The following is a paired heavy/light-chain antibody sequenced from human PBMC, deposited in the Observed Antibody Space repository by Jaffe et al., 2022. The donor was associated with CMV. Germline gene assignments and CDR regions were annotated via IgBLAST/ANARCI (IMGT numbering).Heavy chain of an antibody. V-gene: IGHV3-33*08. CDR1: GFTFSSYG. D-gene: IGHD3-22*01. J-gene: IGHJ4*02. CDR3: ARGPDYYDSSGYYFLGGFFDY. CDR2: IWYDGSNK. Sequence: QVQLVESGGGVVQPGRSLRLSCAASGFTFSSYGMHWVRQAPGKGLEWVAVIWYDGSNKYYADSVKGRFTISRDNSKNTLYLQMNSLRAEDTAVYYCARGPDYYDSSGYYFLGGFFDYWGQGTLVTVSS.
Light chain of an antibody. V-gene: IGKV2-28*01. CDR3: MQALQTPPWT. CDR1: QSLLHSNGYNY. J-gene: IGKJ1*01. CDR2: LGS. Sequence: DIVMTQSPLSLPVTPGEPASISCRSSQSLLHSNGYNYLDWYLQKPGKSPQLLIYLGSNRASGVPDRFSGSGSGTDFTLKISRVEAEDVGVYYCMQALQTPPWTFGQGTKVEIK.